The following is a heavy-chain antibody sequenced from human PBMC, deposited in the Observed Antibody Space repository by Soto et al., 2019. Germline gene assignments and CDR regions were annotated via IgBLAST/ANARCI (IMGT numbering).Heavy chain of an antibody. Sequence: EVQLVESGGGLVQPGGSLRLSCAASGFTFSSYEMNWVHQAPGKGLEWVSYISSGGTTIYYADSVKGRFTISRDNAKNSLYLQMSSLSAEDTAVYYCARVASGWYRYYFDCWGQGTLVTVPS. CDR2: ISSGGTTI. CDR3: ARVASGWYRYYFDC. J-gene: IGHJ4*02. V-gene: IGHV3-48*03. CDR1: GFTFSSYE. D-gene: IGHD6-19*01.